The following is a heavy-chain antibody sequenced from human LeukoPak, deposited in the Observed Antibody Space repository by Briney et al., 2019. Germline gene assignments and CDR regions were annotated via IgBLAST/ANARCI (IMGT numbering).Heavy chain of an antibody. CDR2: ISSSSSYI. J-gene: IGHJ3*02. CDR1: GFTFSSYS. CDR3: ARDRDYGDYSGAFDI. Sequence: GGSLRLSCAASGFTFSSYSMNWVRQAPGKGLEWVSSISSSSSYIYYADSVKGRFTISRDNAKNSLYLQRNSLRAEDTAVYYCARDRDYGDYSGAFDIWGQETMVTVSS. V-gene: IGHV3-21*01. D-gene: IGHD4-17*01.